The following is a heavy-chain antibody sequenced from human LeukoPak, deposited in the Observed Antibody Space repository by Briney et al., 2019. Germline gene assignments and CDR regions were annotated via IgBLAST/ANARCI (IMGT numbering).Heavy chain of an antibody. D-gene: IGHD4-17*01. CDR2: ILQDGSEK. J-gene: IGHJ5*02. V-gene: IGHV3-7*03. Sequence: GGSLRLSCAASGFTFSSYWMSWVRQTPGKGLEWVAIILQDGSEKHYVASVKGRFTISRDNSKNTVHLQMNSLRAEETAVYYCAKQIRVTSVQHLSWGQGTLVTVSS. CDR3: AKQIRVTSVQHLS. CDR1: GFTFSSYW.